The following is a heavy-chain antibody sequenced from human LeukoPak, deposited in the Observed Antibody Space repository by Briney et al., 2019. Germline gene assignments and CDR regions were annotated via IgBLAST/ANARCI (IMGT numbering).Heavy chain of an antibody. J-gene: IGHJ4*02. V-gene: IGHV3-30*02. CDR3: ARGRSGSYYSFDY. CDR2: IRYDGSNK. Sequence: GGSLRLTCAASGFTFSSYGMHWVRQAPGKGLEWVAFIRYDGSNKYYADSVKGRFTISRDNSKNTLYLQMNSLRAEDTAVYYCARGRSGSYYSFDYWGQGTLVTVSS. CDR1: GFTFSSYG. D-gene: IGHD1-26*01.